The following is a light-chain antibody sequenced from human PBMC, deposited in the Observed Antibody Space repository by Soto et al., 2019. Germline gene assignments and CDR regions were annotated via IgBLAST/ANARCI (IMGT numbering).Light chain of an antibody. CDR2: GVS. J-gene: IGLJ1*01. CDR1: SSDVGGYKY. CDR3: CSYAGGPEV. V-gene: IGLV2-11*01. Sequence: QSALTQPRSVSRSPGQSVTISCTGTSSDVGGYKYVSWYQQKPGKAPKLIIYGVSRWPSGVPNRFSGSKSGNRASLTISGLQAEDGGDYYCCSYAGGPEVFGTGTKVTVL.